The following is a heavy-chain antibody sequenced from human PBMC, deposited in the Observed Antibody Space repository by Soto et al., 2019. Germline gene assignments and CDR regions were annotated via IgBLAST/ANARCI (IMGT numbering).Heavy chain of an antibody. J-gene: IGHJ4*02. V-gene: IGHV4-34*01. CDR3: ARAPDIVVVVAATGLGYYFDY. D-gene: IGHD2-15*01. CDR1: GGSFSGYY. CDR2: INHSGST. Sequence: SETLSLTCAVYGGSFSGYYWSWIRQPPGKGLEWVGEINHSGSTNYNPSLKSRVTISVDTSKNQFSLKLSSVTAADTAVYYCARAPDIVVVVAATGLGYYFDYWGQGTLVTVS.